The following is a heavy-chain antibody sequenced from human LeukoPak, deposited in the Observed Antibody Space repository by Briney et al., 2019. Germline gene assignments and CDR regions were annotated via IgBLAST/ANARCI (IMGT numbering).Heavy chain of an antibody. V-gene: IGHV3-23*01. Sequence: GGSRRLSCEASGLTFSSYAMSWVRQAPGKGLGWVSGISGSGGSTYYADSVKGRFIISRDNSKNTLYLQMNSLRAEDTAVYYCAKGYCSGGSCYGMDVWGQGTTVTVPS. J-gene: IGHJ6*02. CDR1: GLTFSSYA. D-gene: IGHD2-15*01. CDR3: AKGYCSGGSCYGMDV. CDR2: ISGSGGST.